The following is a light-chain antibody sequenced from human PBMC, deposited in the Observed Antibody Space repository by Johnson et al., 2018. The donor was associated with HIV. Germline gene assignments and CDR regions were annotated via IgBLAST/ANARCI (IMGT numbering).Light chain of an antibody. J-gene: IGLJ1*01. V-gene: IGLV1-51*02. CDR2: EDN. CDR1: SSNIGSNY. CDR3: GTWDNSLSTGGV. Sequence: SVLTQSPSVSAAPGQRVTISCSGSSSNIGSNYVSWYQQFPGAAPKLLIYEDNKRPSGIPDRFSGSKSGTSATLGITGLQTGAEADYYCGTWDNSLSTGGVFGTGTKVTVL.